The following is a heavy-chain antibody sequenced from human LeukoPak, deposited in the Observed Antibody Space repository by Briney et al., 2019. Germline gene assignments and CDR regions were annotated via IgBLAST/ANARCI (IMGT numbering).Heavy chain of an antibody. CDR1: GVSISSSSYY. CDR2: IYYSGST. J-gene: IGHJ4*02. Sequence: PSETLSLTCTVSGVSISSSSYYWGWIRQPPGKGLEWIGSIYYSGSTYYNPSLKSRVTISVDTSKNQFSLKLSSVTAADTAVYYCAKAPRGFGGVKALYFDYWGQGTLVTVSS. V-gene: IGHV4-39*01. D-gene: IGHD3-16*01. CDR3: AKAPRGFGGVKALYFDY.